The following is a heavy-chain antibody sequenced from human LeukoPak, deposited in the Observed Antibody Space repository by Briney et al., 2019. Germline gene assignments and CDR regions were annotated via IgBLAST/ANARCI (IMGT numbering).Heavy chain of an antibody. CDR3: ARDSGYCSSTSCAVFDY. D-gene: IGHD2-2*03. CDR1: GYTFTSYG. CDR2: ISAYNGNT. Sequence: ASVKVSRKASGYTFTSYGISWVRQAPGQGLEWMGWISAYNGNTNYAQKLQGRVTMTTDTSTSTAYMELRSLRSDDTAVYYCARDSGYCSSTSCAVFDYWGHGTLVTLSS. J-gene: IGHJ4*01. V-gene: IGHV1-18*01.